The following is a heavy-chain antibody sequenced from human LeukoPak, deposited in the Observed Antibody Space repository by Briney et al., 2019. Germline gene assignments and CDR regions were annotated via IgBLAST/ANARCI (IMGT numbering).Heavy chain of an antibody. Sequence: SETLSLTCAVSGGSISSSNWWSWVRQPPGKGLEWIGEIYHSGSTNYNPSLKSRVTISVDKSKNQFSLKLSSVTAADTAMYYCARLGRAAAAGQNWFDPWGQGTLVTVSS. V-gene: IGHV4-4*02. D-gene: IGHD6-13*01. CDR3: ARLGRAAAAGQNWFDP. J-gene: IGHJ5*02. CDR2: IYHSGST. CDR1: GGSISSSNW.